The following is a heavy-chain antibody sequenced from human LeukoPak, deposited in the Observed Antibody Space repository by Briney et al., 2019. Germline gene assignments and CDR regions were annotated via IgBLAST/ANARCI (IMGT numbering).Heavy chain of an antibody. D-gene: IGHD1-26*01. Sequence: GGSLRLSCAASGFTFSSYAMHWVRQAPGKGLEWVAVISYDGSNKYYADSVKGRFTISRDNSKNTLYLQMNSLRAEDTAVYYCARDKVVGEYYFDYWGQGILVTVSS. CDR1: GFTFSSYA. V-gene: IGHV3-30-3*01. CDR3: ARDKVVGEYYFDY. J-gene: IGHJ4*02. CDR2: ISYDGSNK.